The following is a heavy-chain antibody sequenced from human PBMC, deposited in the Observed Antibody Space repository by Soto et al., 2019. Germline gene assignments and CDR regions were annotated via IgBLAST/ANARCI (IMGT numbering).Heavy chain of an antibody. V-gene: IGHV1-46*01. CDR3: AGNDNSGVDY. J-gene: IGHJ4*01. Sequence: QVQLVQSGAEVKKPGASVKVSCKASGYIFTSYYIHWVRQAPVQGLEWMGMINTSGGSISYAQKIRGRVPMTRDTSPSTVYMELSSLSSVDTAVYYCAGNDNSGVDYRGQGTLVTVSS. CDR1: GYIFTSYY. D-gene: IGHD1-1*01. CDR2: INTSGGSI.